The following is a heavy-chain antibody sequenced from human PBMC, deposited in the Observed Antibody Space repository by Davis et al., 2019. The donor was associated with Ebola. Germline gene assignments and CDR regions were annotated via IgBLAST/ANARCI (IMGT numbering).Heavy chain of an antibody. CDR1: GGSISSSSYY. J-gene: IGHJ4*02. D-gene: IGHD5/OR15-5a*01. CDR3: ARAVAVSTHIDS. CDR2: IYYSGST. Sequence: SETLSLTCTVSGGSISSSSYYWGWIRQPPGKGLEWIGSIYYSGSTYYNPSLKSRVTISVDTSKNQVSLKLTSVTAADTALYYCARAVAVSTHIDSWGQGTLVTVSP. V-gene: IGHV4-39*01.